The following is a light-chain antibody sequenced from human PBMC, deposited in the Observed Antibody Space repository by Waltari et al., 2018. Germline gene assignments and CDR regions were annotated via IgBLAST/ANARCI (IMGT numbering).Light chain of an antibody. CDR1: SSEVGCCNR. CDR2: EGN. Sequence: QSALKQPPSVSGSPGQSVTISCAGTSSEVGCCNRVSRYQQPPGSAPKLLIFEGNNRPSGVPYRFSGSIFRNTASLTISGLQAEDEADYYCSSYTTSDTLIFGGGTKLTVL. CDR3: SSYTTSDTLI. J-gene: IGLJ2*01. V-gene: IGLV2-18*02.